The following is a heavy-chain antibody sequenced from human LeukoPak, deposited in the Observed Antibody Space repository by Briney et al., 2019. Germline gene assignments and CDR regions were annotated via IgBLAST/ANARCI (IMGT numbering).Heavy chain of an antibody. CDR3: ARHGVATWFDP. D-gene: IGHD3-3*01. Sequence: SETLSLTCSVSGGSISSSGYYWGWIRQPPGKGLEWIGSMYYSGSTYYNPSLKSRVTLSVDTSKNQFSLSLNSVTAADTAMYFCARHGVATWFDPWGQGTLVTVSS. V-gene: IGHV4-39*01. CDR2: MYYSGST. J-gene: IGHJ5*02. CDR1: GGSISSSGYY.